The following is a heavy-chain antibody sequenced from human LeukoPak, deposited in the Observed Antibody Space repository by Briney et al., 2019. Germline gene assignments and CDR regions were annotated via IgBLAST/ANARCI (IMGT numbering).Heavy chain of an antibody. CDR2: IYYSGST. Sequence: SETLSLTCTVSGGSISSYYWSWIRQPPGKGLEWIGYIYYSGSTNYNPSLKSRVTISVDTSKNLFSLKLNSVTAADTAVYYCARDLRATYAMDYWGHGILVTVSS. V-gene: IGHV4-59*01. CDR3: ARDLRATYAMDY. CDR1: GGSISSYY. D-gene: IGHD2-2*01. J-gene: IGHJ4*01.